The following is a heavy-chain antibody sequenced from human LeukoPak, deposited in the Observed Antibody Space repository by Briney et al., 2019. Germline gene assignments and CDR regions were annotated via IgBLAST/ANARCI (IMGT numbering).Heavy chain of an antibody. Sequence: GGSLRLSCAASGLTFAKTSVTWVRQAPGKGLEWVSTISPSGRSTYYADSVKGRFTISRDNSKNTLYLQMITLRAGDTAVYYCSAQPEEVAGGMNSWGQGALVTVSS. D-gene: IGHD6-19*01. CDR1: GLTFAKTS. CDR3: SAQPEEVAGGMNS. V-gene: IGHV3-23*01. J-gene: IGHJ4*02. CDR2: ISPSGRST.